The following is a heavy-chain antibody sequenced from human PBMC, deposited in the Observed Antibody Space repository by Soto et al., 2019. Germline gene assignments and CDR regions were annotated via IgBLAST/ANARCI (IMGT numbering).Heavy chain of an antibody. CDR3: AKDSYSSSCKRFDY. CDR2: ISWNSGSI. J-gene: IGHJ4*02. V-gene: IGHV3-9*01. Sequence: EVQLVESGGGLVQPGRSLRLSCAASGFMFDDYAMHWVRQAPGKGPEWVSGISWNSGSIGYADSVKGRFTISRDNAKNSLYLQMNSLRAEDTALYYCAKDSYSSSCKRFDYLGQGTLVTVSS. CDR1: GFMFDDYA. D-gene: IGHD6-13*01.